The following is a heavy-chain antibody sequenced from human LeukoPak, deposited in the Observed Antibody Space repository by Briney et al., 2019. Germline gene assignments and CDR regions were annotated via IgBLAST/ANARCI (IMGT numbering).Heavy chain of an antibody. J-gene: IGHJ4*02. Sequence: ASVKVSCKASGYTFTSYYIHWVRQAPGQGLEWMGIINPSGGSTTYARKFQGRVAMTRDTSTSRVYMEVSSLRSEDTAVYYCARTYSSSDEFDYWGQGTLVTVSS. CDR2: INPSGGST. CDR3: ARTYSSSDEFDY. CDR1: GYTFTSYY. D-gene: IGHD6-13*01. V-gene: IGHV1-46*01.